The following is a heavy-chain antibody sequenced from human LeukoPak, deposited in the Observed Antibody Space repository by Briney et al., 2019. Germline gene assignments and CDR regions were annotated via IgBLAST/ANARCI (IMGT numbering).Heavy chain of an antibody. J-gene: IGHJ4*02. D-gene: IGHD6-13*01. CDR2: MSNDGSNR. V-gene: IGHV3-30-3*01. CDR3: ARDRGTIAAAGVDY. Sequence: GGSLRLSCAASGFTFTNYAMHWVRQAPGKGLGWVAVMSNDGSNRYYAGSVKGRFTISRGNSENTLYLQMNYLRAEDTAVYHCARDRGTIAAAGVDYWGQGTLVTVSS. CDR1: GFTFTNYA.